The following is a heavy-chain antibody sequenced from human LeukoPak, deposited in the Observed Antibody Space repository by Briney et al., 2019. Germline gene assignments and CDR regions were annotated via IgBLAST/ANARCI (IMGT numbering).Heavy chain of an antibody. CDR2: INPNSGGT. Sequence: WASVTVSCKASGYTFTGYYMHWVRQAPGQGLEWMGWINPNSGGTNYAQKFQGRVTMTRDTSISTAYMELSRLRSDDTAVYYCARVSYYYDSSGYYLFDYWGQGTLVTVSS. D-gene: IGHD3-22*01. CDR3: ARVSYYYDSSGYYLFDY. J-gene: IGHJ4*02. V-gene: IGHV1-2*02. CDR1: GYTFTGYY.